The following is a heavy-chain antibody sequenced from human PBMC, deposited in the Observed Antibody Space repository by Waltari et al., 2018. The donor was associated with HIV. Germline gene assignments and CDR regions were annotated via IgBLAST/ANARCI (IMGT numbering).Heavy chain of an antibody. J-gene: IGHJ5*02. D-gene: IGHD4-17*01. Sequence: EVQLVESGGGLVQPGGSLRLSCAGSGFTFSTYWMSWVRQAPGKGRGWVANRKQDGSEKYYVDSVKGRFTISRDNAKNSLYLQMNSLRAEDTAVYYCAGRSPARRLNWFDPWGQGTLVTVSS. CDR3: AGRSPARRLNWFDP. CDR2: RKQDGSEK. CDR1: GFTFSTYW. V-gene: IGHV3-7*01.